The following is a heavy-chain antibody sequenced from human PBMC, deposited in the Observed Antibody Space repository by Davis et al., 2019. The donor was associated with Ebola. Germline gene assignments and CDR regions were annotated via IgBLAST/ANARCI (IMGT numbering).Heavy chain of an antibody. CDR1: GFTFSSYE. CDR3: ARTLVPAATHAFDI. V-gene: IGHV3-48*03. D-gene: IGHD2-2*01. J-gene: IGHJ3*02. Sequence: PGGSLRLSCAASGFTFSSYEMNWVRQAPGKGLEWVSYISSSGSTIYYADSVKGRFTISRDNAKNSLYLQMNSLRAEDTAVYYCARTLVPAATHAFDIWGQGTMVTVSS. CDR2: ISSSGSTI.